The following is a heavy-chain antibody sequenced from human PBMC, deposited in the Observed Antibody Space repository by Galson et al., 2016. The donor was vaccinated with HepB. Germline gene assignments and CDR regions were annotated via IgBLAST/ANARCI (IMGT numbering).Heavy chain of an antibody. J-gene: IGHJ3*02. CDR2: IYSSGNT. D-gene: IGHD2-21*02. V-gene: IGHV4-39*01. CDR3: ARHRTYGDSPAAFEI. CDR1: GASLNRNAYY. Sequence: SETLSLTCTVSGASLNRNAYYWDWIRQPPGKGLEWIGTIYSSGNTYYNPSLKSRVTISVDTSKNQFSLKLSAATAADTAVYYCARHRTYGDSPAAFEIWGQGTMVTVSS.